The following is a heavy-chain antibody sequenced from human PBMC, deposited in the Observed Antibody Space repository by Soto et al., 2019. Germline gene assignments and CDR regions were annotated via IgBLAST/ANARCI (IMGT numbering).Heavy chain of an antibody. CDR2: IYYTGST. J-gene: IGHJ3*02. Sequence: SETLSLTCTVSSCSISTYYWGWIRQPPGKGLEWIGYIYYTGSTNYNPSLKTRVAISMDTSKNQFSLNLSSVTAADTAMYYCASSSIAARPLSDAFDIWGQGTMVTVSS. CDR3: ASSSIAARPLSDAFDI. D-gene: IGHD6-6*01. V-gene: IGHV4-59*01. CDR1: SCSISTYY.